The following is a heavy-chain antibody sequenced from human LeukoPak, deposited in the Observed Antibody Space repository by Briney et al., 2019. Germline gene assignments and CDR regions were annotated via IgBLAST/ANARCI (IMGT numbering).Heavy chain of an antibody. J-gene: IGHJ4*02. CDR2: MNPNSGNT. CDR3: ARGRTYGDYVGDFDY. CDR1: GGTFSSYA. D-gene: IGHD4-17*01. Sequence: ASVKVSCKASGGTFSSYAISWVRQATGQGLEWMGWMNPNSGNTGYAQKFQGRVTITRNTSISTAYMELSSLRSEDTAVYYCARGRTYGDYVGDFDYWGQGTLVTVSS. V-gene: IGHV1-8*03.